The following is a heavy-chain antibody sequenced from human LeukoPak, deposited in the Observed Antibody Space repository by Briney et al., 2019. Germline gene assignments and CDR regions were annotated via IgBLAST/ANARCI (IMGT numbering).Heavy chain of an antibody. V-gene: IGHV3-66*01. CDR2: IYSGGST. J-gene: IGHJ4*02. D-gene: IGHD5-12*01. CDR3: ARSVGYSGYDWYFDY. Sequence: GGSLRLSCAVSGFMVSSNYMSWVRQAPGKGLEWVSVIYSGGSTYYADSVKGRFTISRDNSKNTLYLQMNSLRAEDTAVYYCARSVGYSGYDWYFDYWGQGTLVTVSS. CDR1: GFMVSSNY.